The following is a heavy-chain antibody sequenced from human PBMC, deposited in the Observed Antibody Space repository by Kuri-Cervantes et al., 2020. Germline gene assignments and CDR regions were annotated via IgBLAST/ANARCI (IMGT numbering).Heavy chain of an antibody. J-gene: IGHJ4*02. D-gene: IGHD2-15*01. Sequence: ESLKISCTVSGGSISSYYWSWIRQPPGKGLEWIGEIKHSGSTNYNPSLKSRVTISVDTSKNQFSLKLSSVTAADTAVYYCARGHCSGGSCYDYWGQGTLVTVSS. CDR2: IKHSGST. CDR1: GGSISSYY. CDR3: ARGHCSGGSCYDY. V-gene: IGHV4-34*01.